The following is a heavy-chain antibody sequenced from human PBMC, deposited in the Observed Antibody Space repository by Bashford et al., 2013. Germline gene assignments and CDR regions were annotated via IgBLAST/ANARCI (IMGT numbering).Heavy chain of an antibody. Sequence: GESLKISCKGSGYNFATNWIGWVRQMPGKGLEWIGIIYPEDSDVRYSPSFQGLVTISADKSINTAYLQWSSLKASDTAMYYCARSRIPPTFDSWGQGTLVTVSS. CDR3: ARSRIPPTFDS. V-gene: IGHV5-51*01. D-gene: IGHD2-15*01. CDR1: GYNFATNW. CDR2: IYPEDSDV. J-gene: IGHJ4*02.